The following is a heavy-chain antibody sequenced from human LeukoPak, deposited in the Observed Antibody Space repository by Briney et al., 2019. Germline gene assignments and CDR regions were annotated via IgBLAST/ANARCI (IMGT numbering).Heavy chain of an antibody. J-gene: IGHJ6*03. D-gene: IGHD2-2*01. Sequence: SETLSLTCTVSGGSISSSSYYWGWIRQPPGKGLEWIGSIYYSGSTYYNPSLKSRVTISVDTSKNQFSLQLNSVTPEDTAVYYCARGTKILAVVVPAGYYYYMDVWGKGTTVTISS. CDR1: GGSISSSSYY. CDR3: ARGTKILAVVVPAGYYYYMDV. CDR2: IYYSGST. V-gene: IGHV4-39*01.